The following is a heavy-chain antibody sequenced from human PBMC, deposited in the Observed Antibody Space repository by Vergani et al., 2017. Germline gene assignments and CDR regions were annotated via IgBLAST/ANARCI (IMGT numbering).Heavy chain of an antibody. D-gene: IGHD4/OR15-4a*01. J-gene: IGHJ6*03. CDR3: ARSTDYPDDYVSSDYFRRTLDV. CDR2: MNPNSGTT. Sequence: VQLVQSGAEVKKPGASVKVSCRASGYSFSSYDISWVRQATGQGLEWMGWMNPNSGTTGYAQKFQGRVTMTRNTSINTAYMELGRLSFEDAAVYYCARSTDYPDDYVSSDYFRRTLDVWGKGTTVTVS. CDR1: GYSFSSYD. V-gene: IGHV1-8*01.